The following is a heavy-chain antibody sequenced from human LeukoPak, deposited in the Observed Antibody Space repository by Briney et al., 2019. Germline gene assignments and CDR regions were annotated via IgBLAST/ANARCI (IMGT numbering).Heavy chain of an antibody. J-gene: IGHJ4*02. Sequence: GGSLRLSCATSGFTFSTSWMHWVRQAPGKGLVWVSRINTDGNTRDYADSVKGRFTISRDNAKNTLYLQMNSLRAEETAVYYCVRDMGYYDKVWGQGTLVTVSS. CDR2: INTDGNTR. CDR1: GFTFSTSW. D-gene: IGHD3-22*01. CDR3: VRDMGYYDKV. V-gene: IGHV3-74*01.